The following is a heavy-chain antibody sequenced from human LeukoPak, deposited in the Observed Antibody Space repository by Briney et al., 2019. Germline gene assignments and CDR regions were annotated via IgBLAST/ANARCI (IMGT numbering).Heavy chain of an antibody. CDR3: ARDSNWNNGGFDY. CDR2: SSGNGGST. V-gene: IGHV3-23*01. D-gene: IGHD1/OR15-1a*01. Sequence: GGSLRLSCGASGFTFSNYAMSWVRQAPGKGLEGVSTSSGNGGSTYYGDSVKGRFTISRDNVKNTLHLQMSSLRAEDTAVYYCARDSNWNNGGFDYWGQGTLVTVSA. CDR1: GFTFSNYA. J-gene: IGHJ4*02.